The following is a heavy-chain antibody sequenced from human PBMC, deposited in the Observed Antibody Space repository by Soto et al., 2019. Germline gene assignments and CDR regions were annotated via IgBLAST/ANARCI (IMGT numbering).Heavy chain of an antibody. J-gene: IGHJ5*02. V-gene: IGHV3-74*01. D-gene: IGHD4-17*01. CDR3: ASHGSGDYFWFDP. CDR1: GFTLSNFW. Sequence: GGSLRLSCAASGFTLSNFWVHWVRQAPGKGLVWVSRASPDGSSTSYADSVKGRFTISRDNAKNMLYMEMNSLRAEDTAVYYCASHGSGDYFWFDPWGQGTLVTVSS. CDR2: ASPDGSST.